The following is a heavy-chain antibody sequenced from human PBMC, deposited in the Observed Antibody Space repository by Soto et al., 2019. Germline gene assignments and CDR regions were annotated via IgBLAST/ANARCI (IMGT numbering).Heavy chain of an antibody. J-gene: IGHJ6*02. V-gene: IGHV1-24*01. CDR2: FDPEDGET. Sequence: GASVKVSCKVSGYTLTELSMHWVRQAPGKGLEWMGGFDPEDGETIYAQKFQGRVTMTEDTSTDTAYMELSSLRSADTARYYCAREFSGNYYYKYDIDVWGQGTAVTVSS. CDR3: AREFSGNYYYKYDIDV. CDR1: GYTLTELS.